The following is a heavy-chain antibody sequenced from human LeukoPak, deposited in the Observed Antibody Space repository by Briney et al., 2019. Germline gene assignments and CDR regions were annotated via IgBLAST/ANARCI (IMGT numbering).Heavy chain of an antibody. Sequence: SETLSLTCTVSGGSISSYYWSWIRQPPGKGLEWIGYIYYSGSTNYNPSLKSRVTISVDTSKNQFSLKLSSVTAADTAVYYCARDNYGDPRRTYYYGMDVWGQGTTVTVSS. D-gene: IGHD4-17*01. CDR3: ARDNYGDPRRTYYYGMDV. V-gene: IGHV4-59*01. CDR1: GGSISSYY. CDR2: IYYSGST. J-gene: IGHJ6*02.